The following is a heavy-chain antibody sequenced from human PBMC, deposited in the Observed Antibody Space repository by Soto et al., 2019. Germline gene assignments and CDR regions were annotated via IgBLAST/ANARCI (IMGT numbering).Heavy chain of an antibody. D-gene: IGHD2-15*01. CDR1: GGTFSSYA. CDR3: ARVEGRDGLTSSDYYYYYYGMDV. J-gene: IGHJ6*02. Sequence: QVPLVQSGAEVKKPGSSVKVSCKASGGTFSSYAISWVRQAPGQGLEWMGGIIPIFGTANYAQKFQGRVTITADESTSTAYMELSSLRSEDTAVYYCARVEGRDGLTSSDYYYYYYGMDVWGQGTTVTVSS. V-gene: IGHV1-69*01. CDR2: IIPIFGTA.